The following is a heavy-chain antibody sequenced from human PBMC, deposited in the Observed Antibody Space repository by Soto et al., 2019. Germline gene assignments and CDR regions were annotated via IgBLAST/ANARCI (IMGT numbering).Heavy chain of an antibody. CDR3: AREKGYYDFWSGYPADYYYGMDV. D-gene: IGHD3-3*01. J-gene: IGHJ6*02. CDR1: GYTFTSYG. Sequence: GASVKVSCKASGYTFTSYGISWVRQAPGQGLEWMGWISAYNGNTNYAQKLQGRATMTTDTSTSTAYMELRSLRSDDTAVYYCAREKGYYDFWSGYPADYYYGMDVWGQGTTVTVSS. CDR2: ISAYNGNT. V-gene: IGHV1-18*01.